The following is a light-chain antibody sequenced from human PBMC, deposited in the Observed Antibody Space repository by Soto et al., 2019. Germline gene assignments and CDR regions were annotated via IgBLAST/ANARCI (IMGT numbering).Light chain of an antibody. CDR1: GSNIGSNT. CDR3: GASDDSLNGPV. Sequence: QSVLTQPPSASETPGQRVTISCSGGGSNIGSNTVNWYQQLPGTAPKLLIYSNTQRPSGVPDRFSGSKSGTSASLAISGLQSEDEADYYCGASDDSLNGPVFGGGTKLTVL. V-gene: IGLV1-44*01. CDR2: SNT. J-gene: IGLJ3*02.